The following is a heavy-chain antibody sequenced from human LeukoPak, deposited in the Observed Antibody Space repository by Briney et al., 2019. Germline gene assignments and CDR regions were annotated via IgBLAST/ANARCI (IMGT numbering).Heavy chain of an antibody. Sequence: HTGGSLRLSCAASGFSVRTNYMSWVRQAPGKGLKWVSVIYAGGATYYADSVKDRFTISRDNSENTVYLQMNSLRAEDTALYYCARGGASTYWFIDYWGQGTQVTVSS. J-gene: IGHJ4*02. V-gene: IGHV3-66*01. CDR1: GFSVRTNY. CDR2: IYAGGAT. CDR3: ARGGASTYWFIDY. D-gene: IGHD2-8*02.